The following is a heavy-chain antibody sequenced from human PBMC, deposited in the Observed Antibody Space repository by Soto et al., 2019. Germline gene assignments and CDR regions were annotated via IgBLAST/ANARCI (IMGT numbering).Heavy chain of an antibody. D-gene: IGHD5-12*01. CDR1: GFSLSTSGVG. J-gene: IGHJ4*02. CDR2: IYWDDDK. Sequence: GSGPTLVNPTQTLTLTCTFSGFSLSTSGVGVGWIRQPPGKALEWLALIYWDDDKRYSPSLKSRLTITKDTSKNQVVLTMTNMDPVDTATYYCAHRHGPRGYSGYDYLHFASWGQGTLVTVSS. V-gene: IGHV2-5*02. CDR3: AHRHGPRGYSGYDYLHFAS.